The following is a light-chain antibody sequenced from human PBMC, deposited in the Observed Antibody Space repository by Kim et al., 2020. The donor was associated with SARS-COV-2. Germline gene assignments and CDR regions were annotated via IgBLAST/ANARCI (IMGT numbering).Light chain of an antibody. CDR1: NIGSKN. Sequence: SYELTQPLSVSVALGQTATITCGGNNIGSKNVHWYQQKPGQAPVLVIYRDSNRPSGMSERFSGSNSGNTATLTISRAQVGDEADYYCQVWDRSCWVFGGGTQLTVL. CDR2: RDS. V-gene: IGLV3-9*01. CDR3: QVWDRSCWV. J-gene: IGLJ3*02.